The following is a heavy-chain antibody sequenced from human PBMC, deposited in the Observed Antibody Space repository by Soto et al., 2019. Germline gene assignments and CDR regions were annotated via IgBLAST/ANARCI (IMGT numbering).Heavy chain of an antibody. CDR2: ISDSGSAT. V-gene: IGHV3-23*01. CDR3: AKASYGYFFTY. CDR1: GFIFHNYA. D-gene: IGHD5-18*01. J-gene: IGHJ4*02. Sequence: ELQLLESGGDLVQPGGSLRLTCAASGFIFHNYAMTWVRQAPGKGLEWVSAISDSGSATYYAVALKGRFSISRDNSKNTLYLQMNSLRAEDTAVYYCAKASYGYFFTYWGQGTLVTVSS.